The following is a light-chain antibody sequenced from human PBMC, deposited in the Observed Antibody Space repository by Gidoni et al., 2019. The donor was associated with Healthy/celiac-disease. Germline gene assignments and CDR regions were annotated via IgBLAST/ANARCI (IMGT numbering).Light chain of an antibody. CDR2: DVS. J-gene: IGLJ1*01. Sequence: QSALTQPASVSGSPGQSITISCTGTSSDVGGYNYVSWYQQHPGKAPKLMIYDVSKRPSGVSNRFSVSKSGNTSSLTISGLQAEDDADYYCSAYTSSSTYVFGTGTKVTVL. CDR1: SSDVGGYNY. V-gene: IGLV2-14*01. CDR3: SAYTSSSTYV.